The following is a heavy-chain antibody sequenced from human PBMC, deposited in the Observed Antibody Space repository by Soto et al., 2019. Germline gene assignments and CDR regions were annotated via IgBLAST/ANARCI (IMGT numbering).Heavy chain of an antibody. J-gene: IGHJ5*02. CDR2: IYYSGIT. V-gene: IGHV4-39*01. CDR3: ARHVDTAMVTSAFDP. CDR1: GGSISNSIYY. Sequence: SETLSLTCTVSGGSISNSIYYWGWIRQPPGKGLEWIGSIYYSGITYYNPSLKSRVTISVDTSKNQFSLKLSSVTAADTAVYYCARHVDTAMVTSAFDPWGQGTLVTVS. D-gene: IGHD5-18*01.